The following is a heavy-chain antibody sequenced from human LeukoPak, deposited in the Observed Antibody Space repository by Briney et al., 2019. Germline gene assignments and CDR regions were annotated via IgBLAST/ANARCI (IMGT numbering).Heavy chain of an antibody. Sequence: GGSLRLSCVASGFTFSRYGMHWVRQAPGKGLEWVSSISSSSSYIYYADSVKGRFTISRDNAKNSLYLQMNSLRAEDTAVYYCAREFELGLDYWGQGTLVTVSS. CDR2: ISSSSSYI. V-gene: IGHV3-21*01. J-gene: IGHJ4*02. D-gene: IGHD3/OR15-3a*01. CDR3: AREFELGLDY. CDR1: GFTFSRYG.